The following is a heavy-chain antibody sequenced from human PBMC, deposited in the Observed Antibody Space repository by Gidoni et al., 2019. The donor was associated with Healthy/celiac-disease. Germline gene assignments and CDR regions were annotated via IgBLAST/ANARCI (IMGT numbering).Heavy chain of an antibody. Sequence: QVQLQQWGAGLLKPSETLSLTCAVYGGSFSGYYGSWSRQPPGKGLEWIGELNHSGSTNYNPSLKRRVTISVDTSKNQFSLKLSSVNSADTAVYYCARGLHPDYYDSSGGYWGQGTLVTVSS. J-gene: IGHJ4*02. CDR2: LNHSGST. V-gene: IGHV4-34*01. D-gene: IGHD3-22*01. CDR3: ARGLHPDYYDSSGGY. CDR1: GGSFSGYY.